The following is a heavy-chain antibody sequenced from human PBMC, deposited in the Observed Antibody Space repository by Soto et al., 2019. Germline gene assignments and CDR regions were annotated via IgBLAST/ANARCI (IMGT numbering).Heavy chain of an antibody. CDR2: ISYSGST. V-gene: IGHV4-31*02. Sequence: VSGGSISSGGYYWSWIRQHPGKGLEWIGYISYSGSTDYKLSLKSRVTISLDTSKNQFSLKLSSVTAADTGVYFCARDGGTTVSDAFDIWGQGTMVTVSS. D-gene: IGHD4-4*01. CDR1: GGSISSGGYY. J-gene: IGHJ3*02. CDR3: ARDGGTTVSDAFDI.